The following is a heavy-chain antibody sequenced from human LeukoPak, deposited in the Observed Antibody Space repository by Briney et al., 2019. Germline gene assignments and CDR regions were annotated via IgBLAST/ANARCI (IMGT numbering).Heavy chain of an antibody. CDR2: IGGSGGST. CDR3: AKSSVNYFDL. V-gene: IGHV3-23*01. CDR1: GFTFSRSA. Sequence: GGSLRLSCAASGFTFSRSAMSWVRQAPGKGLVWVSLIGGSGGSTYYADSVKGRFTISRDNSKNTLYLQMNSLRAEDTAIYYCAKSSVNYFDLWGRGTLVTVSS. J-gene: IGHJ2*01.